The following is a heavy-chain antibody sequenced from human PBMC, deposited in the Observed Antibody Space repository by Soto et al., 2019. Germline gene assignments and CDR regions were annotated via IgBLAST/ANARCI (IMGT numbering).Heavy chain of an antibody. D-gene: IGHD6-13*01. V-gene: IGHV4-39*01. CDR2: IYYSGNT. J-gene: IGHJ4*02. CDR1: GGSISSSSYY. CDR3: ARHPIPAAVDY. Sequence: QLQLQESGPGLVKPSETLSLTCTVSGGSISSSSYYWGWIRQPPGKGLEWIGSIYYSGNTYYNPSLKSRVTRSVDTSKNQFSLKLSSVTAADTAVYYCARHPIPAAVDYWGQGTLVTVSS.